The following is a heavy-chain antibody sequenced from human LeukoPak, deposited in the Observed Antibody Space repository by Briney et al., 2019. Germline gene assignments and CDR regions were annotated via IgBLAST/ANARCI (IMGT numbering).Heavy chain of an antibody. J-gene: IGHJ4*02. Sequence: GGSLRLSCEASGFTFRNYAMNRVRQSPGKGLEYVSGISDSGQSPYYAASVRGRFTISRDNSNNTLYLQMNSLRAVDTAVYYCAKDPGAFPYFFDSWGQGTLVTVSS. CDR3: AKDPGAFPYFFDS. D-gene: IGHD2/OR15-2a*01. CDR1: GFTFRNYA. V-gene: IGHV3-23*01. CDR2: ISDSGQSP.